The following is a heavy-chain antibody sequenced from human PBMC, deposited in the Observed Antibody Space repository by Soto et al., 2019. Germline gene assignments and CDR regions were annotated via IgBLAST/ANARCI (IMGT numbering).Heavy chain of an antibody. CDR1: GFTFSSYG. CDR2: ISYVGSDK. J-gene: IGHJ4*02. D-gene: IGHD5-18*01. Sequence: QVQLVESGGGVVQPGRSLRLSCAASGFTFSSYGMHWVRQAPGKGLEWVAVISYVGSDKQYLGSVKGRFTVSRDNSKNTLYLQMNSLRTEDTAVYYCMKEKRGYSYGEHWGQGTLVTVSS. V-gene: IGHV3-30*18. CDR3: MKEKRGYSYGEH.